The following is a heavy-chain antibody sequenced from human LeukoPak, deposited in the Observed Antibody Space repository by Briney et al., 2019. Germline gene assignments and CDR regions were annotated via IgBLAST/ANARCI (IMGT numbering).Heavy chain of an antibody. CDR1: GYTFTSYG. V-gene: IGHV1-18*01. D-gene: IGHD3-3*01. Sequence: ASVKVSCKASGYTFTSYGISWVRQAPGQGLEWMGWISAYNGNTNYAQKLQGRVTMTTDTSTSTAYMELRSLRSDDTAVYYCAKDLSTDFWSGDYFDYWGQGTLVTVSS. CDR2: ISAYNGNT. J-gene: IGHJ4*02. CDR3: AKDLSTDFWSGDYFDY.